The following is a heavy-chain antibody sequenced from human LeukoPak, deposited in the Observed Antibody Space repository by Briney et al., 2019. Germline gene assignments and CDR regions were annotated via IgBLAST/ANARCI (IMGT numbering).Heavy chain of an antibody. Sequence: GLSLRLSQAASGFTFSSYALSWVPQPSGKGLESVSAISGSGGSTYYVDSVKGRFTISRDNSKNTLYLQMNSLRAEDTAVYYCARTRVSYWVPELDDWGQGTLVTVSS. D-gene: IGHD1-26*01. V-gene: IGHV3-23*01. J-gene: IGHJ4*02. CDR1: GFTFSSYA. CDR3: ARTRVSYWVPELDD. CDR2: ISGSGGST.